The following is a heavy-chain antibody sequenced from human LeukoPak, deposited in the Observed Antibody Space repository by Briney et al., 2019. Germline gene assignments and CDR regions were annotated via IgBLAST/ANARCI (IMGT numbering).Heavy chain of an antibody. CDR3: ARDDTVTAFF. J-gene: IGHJ4*02. D-gene: IGHD5-18*01. CDR2: ISSSSSYI. CDR1: GFTFSSYS. Sequence: GGPLRLSCAASGFTFSSYSMNWVRQAPGKGLEWVSSISSSSSYIYYADSVKGRFTISRDNARNSLYLQMNSLRAEDTAVYYCARDDTVTAFFWGQGTLVTVSS. V-gene: IGHV3-21*01.